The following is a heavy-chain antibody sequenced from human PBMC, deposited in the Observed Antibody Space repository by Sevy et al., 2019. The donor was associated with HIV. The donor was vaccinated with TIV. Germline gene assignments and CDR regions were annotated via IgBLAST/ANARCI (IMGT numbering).Heavy chain of an antibody. CDR3: ARDGMRSIAAAGTGWFDP. CDR2: IKQDGSEK. J-gene: IGHJ5*02. D-gene: IGHD6-13*01. CDR1: GFTFSSYW. V-gene: IGHV3-7*03. Sequence: GGSLRLSCAASGFTFSSYWMSWVRQAPGKGLEWVANIKQDGSEKYYVDSVKGRFTISRYNAKNSLYLQMNSLRAEDTAVYYCARDGMRSIAAAGTGWFDPWGQGTLVTVSS.